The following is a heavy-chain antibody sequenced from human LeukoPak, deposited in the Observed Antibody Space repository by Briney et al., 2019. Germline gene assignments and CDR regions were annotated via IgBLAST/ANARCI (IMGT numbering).Heavy chain of an antibody. J-gene: IGHJ3*02. CDR2: MNPNSGNT. V-gene: IGHV1-8*01. D-gene: IGHD1-26*01. Sequence: GASVKVSCKASGYTFTSYDINWVRQATGQGLEWMGWMNPNSGNTGYAQKFQGRVTMTRNTSISTAYMELSSLRSEDTAVYYCARVPPWGIVGATPYAFDIWGQGTMVTVSS. CDR1: GYTFTSYD. CDR3: ARVPPWGIVGATPYAFDI.